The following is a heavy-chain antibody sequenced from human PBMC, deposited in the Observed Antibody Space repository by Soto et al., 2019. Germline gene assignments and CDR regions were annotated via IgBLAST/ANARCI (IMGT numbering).Heavy chain of an antibody. D-gene: IGHD4-17*01. Sequence: PSETLSLTCAVYGGSFSGYYWSWIRQPPGKGLEWIGEINHSGSTCYNPSLKSRVTISVDTSKNQFSLKLSSVTAADTAVYYCARRPVTFDAFDIWGQGTMVTVSS. J-gene: IGHJ3*02. CDR3: ARRPVTFDAFDI. V-gene: IGHV4-34*01. CDR1: GGSFSGYY. CDR2: INHSGST.